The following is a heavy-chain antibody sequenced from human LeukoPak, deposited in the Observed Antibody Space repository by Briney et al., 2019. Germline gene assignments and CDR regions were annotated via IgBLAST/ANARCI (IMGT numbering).Heavy chain of an antibody. CDR2: IYPGDSDT. V-gene: IGHV5-51*01. CDR1: GYSFTSYW. J-gene: IGHJ4*02. CDR3: ASAIVGATQGFYY. D-gene: IGHD1-26*01. Sequence: GESLKISCKGSGYSFTSYWIGWVRQMPGKGLEWMGIIYPGDSDTRYSPSFQGQVTISADKSISTAYLQRSSLKASDTAMYYCASAIVGATQGFYYWGQGTLVTVSS.